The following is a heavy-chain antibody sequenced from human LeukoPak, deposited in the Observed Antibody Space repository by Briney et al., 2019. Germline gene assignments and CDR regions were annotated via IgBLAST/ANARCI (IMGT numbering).Heavy chain of an antibody. CDR1: GGSLNPYY. V-gene: IGHV4-4*07. Sequence: SETLSLTCTVSGGSLNPYYWSWIRQPAGKGLEWIGRIYFSGNTHYIPSLRSRVTISVDTSKNQFSLKLSSVTAADTAVYYCARTSASGATYFDYWGQGALVTVSS. CDR2: IYFSGNT. D-gene: IGHD1-26*01. J-gene: IGHJ4*02. CDR3: ARTSASGATYFDY.